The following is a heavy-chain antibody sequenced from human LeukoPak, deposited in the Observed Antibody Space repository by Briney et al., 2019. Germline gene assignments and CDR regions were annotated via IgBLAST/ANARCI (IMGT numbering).Heavy chain of an antibody. Sequence: GGSLRLSCAASGFTFSSYSMNWVRQAPGKGLEWVSSISSSSSYIYYADSVKGRFTISRGNAKNSLYLQMNSLRAEDTAVYYCARGTQLKRGFDPWGQGTLVTVSS. CDR2: ISSSSSYI. V-gene: IGHV3-21*01. D-gene: IGHD5-18*01. CDR1: GFTFSSYS. J-gene: IGHJ5*02. CDR3: ARGTQLKRGFDP.